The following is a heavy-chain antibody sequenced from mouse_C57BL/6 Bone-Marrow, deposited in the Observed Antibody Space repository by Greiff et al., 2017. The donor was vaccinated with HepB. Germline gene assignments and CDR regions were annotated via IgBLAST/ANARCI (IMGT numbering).Heavy chain of an antibody. J-gene: IGHJ3*01. CDR2: IDPENGDT. CDR1: GFHIKDDY. D-gene: IGHD1-1*01. CDR3: IAYYYGTPFAY. Sequence: ESGAELVRPGASVKLSCTASGFHIKDDYMHWVKQRPEQGLEWIGWIDPENGDTEYASKFQGKATITADTSSNTAYLQLSSLTSEDTAVYYCIAYYYGTPFAYWGQGTLVIVSA. V-gene: IGHV14-4*01.